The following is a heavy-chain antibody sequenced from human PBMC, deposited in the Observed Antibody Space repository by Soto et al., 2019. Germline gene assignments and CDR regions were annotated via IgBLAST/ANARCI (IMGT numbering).Heavy chain of an antibody. CDR1: GYTFTSYG. CDR3: ARGVGRELVAPPDY. V-gene: IGHV1-18*01. D-gene: IGHD2-8*02. Sequence: ASVKVSCKASGYTFTSYGISWVRQAPGQGLEWMGWISAYNGNTNYAQKLQGRVTMTTDTSTSTAYMELRSMRSDDTAVYYCARGVGRELVAPPDYWGQGTLVTVSS. CDR2: ISAYNGNT. J-gene: IGHJ4*02.